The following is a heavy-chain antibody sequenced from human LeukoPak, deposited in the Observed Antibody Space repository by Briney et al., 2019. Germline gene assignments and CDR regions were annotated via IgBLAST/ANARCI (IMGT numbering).Heavy chain of an antibody. CDR3: ARQGRRGWFDP. Sequence: SETLSLTCAVYGGSFSGYYWSWIRQPPGKGLEWIGEINHSGSTNYNPSLKSRVTISVDTSKNQFSPKLSSVTAADTAVYYCARQGRRGWFDPWGQGTLVTVSS. CDR1: GGSFSGYY. V-gene: IGHV4-34*01. CDR2: INHSGST. J-gene: IGHJ5*02.